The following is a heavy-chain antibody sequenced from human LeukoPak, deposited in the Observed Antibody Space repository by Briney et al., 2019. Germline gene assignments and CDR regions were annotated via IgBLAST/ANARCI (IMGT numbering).Heavy chain of an antibody. D-gene: IGHD3-22*01. CDR2: ISYDGSNK. CDR3: AKEDSSGYYVGDAFDI. V-gene: IGHV3-30*18. CDR1: GFTFSSYG. Sequence: GGSLRLSCAASGFTFSSYGMHWVRQAPGKGLEWVAVISYDGSNKYYADSVKGRFTISRDNSKNTLYLQMNSLRAEDTAVYYCAKEDSSGYYVGDAFDIWGQGTMVTVSS. J-gene: IGHJ3*02.